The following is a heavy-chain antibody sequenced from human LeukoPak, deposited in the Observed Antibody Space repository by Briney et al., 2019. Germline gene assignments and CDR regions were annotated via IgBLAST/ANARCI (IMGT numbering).Heavy chain of an antibody. CDR2: INSDGSST. D-gene: IGHD2-2*01. Sequence: GGSLRLSCAASGFTFSGHWMHWVRQAPGKGLVWVSRINSDGSSTTYADSVKGRFTISRDNAKNTLYLQMDSLRAEDTAVYYCARFPQAVGSSTSFHFDYWGQGTLVTVSS. V-gene: IGHV3-74*01. CDR3: ARFPQAVGSSTSFHFDY. J-gene: IGHJ4*02. CDR1: GFTFSGHW.